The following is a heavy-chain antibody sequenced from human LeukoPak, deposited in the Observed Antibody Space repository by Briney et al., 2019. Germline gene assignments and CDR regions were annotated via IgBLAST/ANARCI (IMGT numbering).Heavy chain of an antibody. V-gene: IGHV3-74*01. CDR2: INSDGSST. CDR1: GFTFSSYW. CDR3: ASYYYYDSSARWFDP. J-gene: IGHJ5*02. D-gene: IGHD3-22*01. Sequence: GGSLRPSCAASGFTFSSYWMHWVRQAPGKGLVWVSRINSDGSSTSYADSVKGRFTISRDNAKNTLYLQMNSLRAEDTAVYYCASYYYYDSSARWFDPWGQGTLVTVSS.